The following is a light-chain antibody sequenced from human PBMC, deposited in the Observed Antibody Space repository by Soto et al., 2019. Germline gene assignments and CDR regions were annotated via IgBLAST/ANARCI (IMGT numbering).Light chain of an antibody. CDR3: AAWDNNLNGPA. CDR2: SND. Sequence: QSALTQPPSASGTPGQRVTISCSGSSSNIRSNTVNWYQQLPKTAPKLLIYSNDQRPSGVPDRFSGSKSGTSASLAINGLQSEDEADYHCAAWDNNLNGPAFGGGTQLTVL. J-gene: IGLJ2*01. CDR1: SSNIRSNT. V-gene: IGLV1-44*01.